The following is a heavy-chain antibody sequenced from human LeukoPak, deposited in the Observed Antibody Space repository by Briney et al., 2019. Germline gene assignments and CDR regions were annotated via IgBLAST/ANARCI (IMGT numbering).Heavy chain of an antibody. CDR2: IYYSGST. Sequence: SETLSLTCTVSGGSISSYYWSWIRQPPGKGLEWIGYIYYSGSTNYNPSLKSRVTISVDTSKNQFSPKLSSVTAADTAVYYCARIEDYGGNSVNYWGQGTLVTVSS. D-gene: IGHD4-23*01. CDR3: ARIEDYGGNSVNY. CDR1: GGSISSYY. J-gene: IGHJ4*02. V-gene: IGHV4-59*01.